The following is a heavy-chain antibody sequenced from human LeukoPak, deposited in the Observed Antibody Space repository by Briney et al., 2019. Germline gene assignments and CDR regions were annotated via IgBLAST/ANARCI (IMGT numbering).Heavy chain of an antibody. Sequence: SQTLSLTCAISGDSVSSNSVAWNWIRQSPSRGLEWLGRTFYRSKWYNDYAVSVKSRITINPDTSKNQFSLQLNSVTPEDTAVYYCARLLYSSSSRWFDPWGQGTLVTVSS. CDR3: ARLLYSSSSRWFDP. D-gene: IGHD6-6*01. V-gene: IGHV6-1*01. J-gene: IGHJ5*02. CDR1: GDSVSSNSVA. CDR2: TFYRSKWYN.